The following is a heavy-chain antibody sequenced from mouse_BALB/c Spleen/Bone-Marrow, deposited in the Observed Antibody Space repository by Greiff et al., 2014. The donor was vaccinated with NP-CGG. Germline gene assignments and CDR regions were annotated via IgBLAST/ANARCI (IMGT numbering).Heavy chain of an antibody. CDR2: INPGSGGT. CDR3: ARRDGSYFDY. J-gene: IGHJ2*01. V-gene: IGHV1-54*01. Sequence: QVHVKQSGAELVRPGTSVKVSCKASGYAFTNYLIEWVKQGPGQGLEWIGMINPGSGGTNYNEKFKGKATLTADKSSSTAYMQLSSLTSDDSAVYFCARRDGSYFDYWGQGTTLTVSS. D-gene: IGHD3-3*01. CDR1: GYAFTNYL.